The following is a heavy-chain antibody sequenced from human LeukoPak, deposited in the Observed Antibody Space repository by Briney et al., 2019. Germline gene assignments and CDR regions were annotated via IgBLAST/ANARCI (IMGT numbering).Heavy chain of an antibody. CDR1: GFTFSSYS. J-gene: IGHJ4*02. V-gene: IGHV3-21*04. Sequence: GGSLRLSCAASGFTFSSYSMNWVRQAPGKGLEWVSSISSSSSYIYYADSVKGRFTISRDNAKNSLYLQMRSLRAEDTALYRCARVKGYFDSGNYYGFFDYWGQGTLVTVSS. D-gene: IGHD3-10*01. CDR2: ISSSSSYI. CDR3: ARVKGYFDSGNYYGFFDY.